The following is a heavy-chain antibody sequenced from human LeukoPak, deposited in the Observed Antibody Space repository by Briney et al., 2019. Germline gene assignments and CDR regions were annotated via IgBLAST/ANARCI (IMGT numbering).Heavy chain of an antibody. J-gene: IGHJ3*02. V-gene: IGHV4-59*01. CDR2: IYYSGST. Sequence: PSETLSLTCTVSGGSISSYYWGWIRQPPGKGLEWIGYIYYSGSTNYNPSLKSRVTISVDTSKNQFSLKLSSVTAADTAVYYCARGYYDSSGYYVDAFDIWGQGTMVTVSS. D-gene: IGHD3-22*01. CDR3: ARGYYDSSGYYVDAFDI. CDR1: GGSISSYY.